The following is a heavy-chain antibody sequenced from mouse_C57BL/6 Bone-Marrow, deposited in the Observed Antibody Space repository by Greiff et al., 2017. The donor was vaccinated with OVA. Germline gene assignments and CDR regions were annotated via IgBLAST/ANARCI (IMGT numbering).Heavy chain of an antibody. J-gene: IGHJ4*01. CDR1: GFTLGSYP. CDR3: TRLLDAMDY. CDR2: ISSGGDYT. Sequence: EVQGVESGEGLVKPGGSLKLSCAASGFTLGSYPMPWVRQTPEKRLEWVAYISSGGDYTYYADTVKGRFTSSRDNARNTLYLQMSSLKSEDTAMYYCTRLLDAMDYWGQGTSVTVSS. V-gene: IGHV5-9-1*02. D-gene: IGHD2-1*01.